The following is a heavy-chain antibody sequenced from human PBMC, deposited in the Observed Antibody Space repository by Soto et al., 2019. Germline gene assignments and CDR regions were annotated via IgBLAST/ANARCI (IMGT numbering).Heavy chain of an antibody. J-gene: IGHJ2*01. D-gene: IGHD1-26*01. Sequence: QVQLQESGPGLVKPSETLSLTCTVSGDFISSHCWCWIRQPPGKGLEWIGYVYHDGQTDSTPSIKSRVTISMDKSKNQISLSLTSVTAADTSLYYCARPRGTTPAVWYFDLWGRCTLVTVSS. CDR1: GDFISSHC. V-gene: IGHV4-59*08. CDR2: VYHDGQT. CDR3: ARPRGTTPAVWYFDL.